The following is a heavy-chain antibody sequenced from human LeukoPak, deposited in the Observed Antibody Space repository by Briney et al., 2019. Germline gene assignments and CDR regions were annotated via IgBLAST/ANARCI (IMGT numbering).Heavy chain of an antibody. V-gene: IGHV3-7*01. J-gene: IGHJ4*02. CDR2: IRQDGSAK. CDR1: GFIFNDFW. Sequence: GGSLRLSRTASGFIFNDFWMSWVRQAPGEGLEWVANIRQDGSAKNYVDSVKGRFTISRDNAKKSLYLLMNGLTAEDTAVYYCAPPPIAATGNWGQGTLVTVSS. CDR3: APPPIAATGN. D-gene: IGHD5-12*01.